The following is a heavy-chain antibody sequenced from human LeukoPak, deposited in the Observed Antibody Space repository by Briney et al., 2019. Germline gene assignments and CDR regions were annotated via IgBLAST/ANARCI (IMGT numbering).Heavy chain of an antibody. V-gene: IGHV3-11*01. Sequence: GGSLRLSCVASGFTFSDHYISWIRQAPGQGLEWVSYISLTGDTIYYADSVKGRFTISRDNAKNSLYLQMNSLRAEDTAVYYCARGHYGLDVWGQGTTVTVSS. CDR1: GFTFSDHY. J-gene: IGHJ6*02. CDR2: ISLTGDTI. CDR3: ARGHYGLDV.